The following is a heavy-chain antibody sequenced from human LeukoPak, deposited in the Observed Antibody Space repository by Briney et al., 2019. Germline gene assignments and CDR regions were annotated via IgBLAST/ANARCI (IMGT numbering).Heavy chain of an antibody. CDR2: ISSSGSCA. J-gene: IGHJ5*02. D-gene: IGHD1-1*01. CDR3: AKDLNGWNDVAGWFDP. Sequence: GGSLRLSCAASGFTFSSYAMTWVRQAPGKGLEWVSTISSSGSCAYYADSVKGRFTISRDNSKNTLYLQMSSLRADDTAVYYCAKDLNGWNDVAGWFDPWGQGTLVTSST. V-gene: IGHV3-23*01. CDR1: GFTFSSYA.